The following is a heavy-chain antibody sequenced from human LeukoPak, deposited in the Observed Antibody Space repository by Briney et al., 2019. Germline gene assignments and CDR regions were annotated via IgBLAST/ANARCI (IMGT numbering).Heavy chain of an antibody. V-gene: IGHV4-59*01. J-gene: IGHJ4*02. Sequence: SETLSLTCTVSGGSISSYYWSWIRQPPGQGLEWIGYIYYSGSTNYNPALKSRVAMSVDTSNKQFFLRLTSVTAAYTALYYCARGRFELPYWGQGTLVTVSS. CDR1: GGSISSYY. CDR2: IYYSGST. CDR3: ARGRFELPY. D-gene: IGHD2-15*01.